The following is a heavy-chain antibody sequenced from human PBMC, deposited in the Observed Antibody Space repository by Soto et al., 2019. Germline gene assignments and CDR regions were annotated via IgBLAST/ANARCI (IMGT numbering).Heavy chain of an antibody. Sequence: GGSLRLSCSASGFTFSMFSMHWVHQAPGKGLEYVSGISSNGDSTYYADSVKGRFTISRDNSKNTLYLQMSSLRAVDTAVYYCVHPRSTVQIPPTWGQGTLVTVSS. J-gene: IGHJ5*02. V-gene: IGHV3-64D*06. CDR2: ISSNGDST. CDR1: GFTFSMFS. D-gene: IGHD4-17*01. CDR3: VHPRSTVQIPPT.